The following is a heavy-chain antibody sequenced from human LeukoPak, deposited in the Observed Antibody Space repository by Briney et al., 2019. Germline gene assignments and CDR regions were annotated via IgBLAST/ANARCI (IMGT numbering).Heavy chain of an antibody. CDR2: IYPYDSDI. V-gene: IGHV5-51*01. D-gene: IGHD4-17*01. CDR3: ARGDYAHY. J-gene: IGHJ4*02. CDR1: GYSFTNNW. Sequence: GASLKISCKASGYSFTNNWIAWVRQMPGKGLEWMGIIYPYDSDIRYSPSFQGQVTISADKSITTAYLQWSSLKASDTAMYYCARGDYAHYWGQGTLVTVSS.